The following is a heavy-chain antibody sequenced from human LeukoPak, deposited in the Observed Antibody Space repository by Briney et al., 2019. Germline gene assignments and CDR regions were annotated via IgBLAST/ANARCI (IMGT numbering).Heavy chain of an antibody. Sequence: PSETLSLTCTVSGYSISSGYYWGWIRQPPGKGLEWIGSIYHSGSTYYNPSLKSRVTISVDTSKNQFSLKLSSVTAADTAVYYCARAAVAGNEDAFDIWGQGTMVTVSS. D-gene: IGHD6-19*01. CDR1: GYSISSGYY. V-gene: IGHV4-38-2*02. CDR3: ARAAVAGNEDAFDI. J-gene: IGHJ3*02. CDR2: IYHSGST.